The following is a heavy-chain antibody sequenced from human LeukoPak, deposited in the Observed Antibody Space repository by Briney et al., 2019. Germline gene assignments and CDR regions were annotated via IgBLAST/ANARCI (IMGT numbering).Heavy chain of an antibody. Sequence: SETLSLTCTVSGGSISSYYWSWIRQPPGKGLEWIGYIYYSGSTNYNPSLKSRVTISVDTSKNQFSLKLSSVTAADTAVYYCARGRAAVYSSGWYYDYWGQGTLVTVSS. J-gene: IGHJ4*02. CDR2: IYYSGST. V-gene: IGHV4-59*12. D-gene: IGHD6-19*01. CDR3: ARGRAAVYSSGWYYDY. CDR1: GGSISSYY.